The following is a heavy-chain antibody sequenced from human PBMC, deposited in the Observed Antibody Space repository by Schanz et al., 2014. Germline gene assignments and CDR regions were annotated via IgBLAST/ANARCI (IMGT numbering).Heavy chain of an antibody. CDR3: ARDAADFYDILTEEDY. CDR1: GYTFTSYG. CDR2: ISVYTGNT. Sequence: QIQLVQSGPEVKKPGATVKVSCKASGYTFTSYGISWVRQAPGQGLEWVGWISVYTGNTKYGQKVQGRVTMTTDTSTSTVYMELRSLRSDDTAVYYCARDAADFYDILTEEDYWGQGTLVTVSS. V-gene: IGHV1-18*01. J-gene: IGHJ4*02. D-gene: IGHD3-9*01.